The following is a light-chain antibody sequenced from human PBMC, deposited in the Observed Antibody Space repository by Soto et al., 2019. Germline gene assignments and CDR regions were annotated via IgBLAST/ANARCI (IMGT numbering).Light chain of an antibody. V-gene: IGKV1-17*01. CDR2: VAS. J-gene: IGKJ1*01. CDR3: LEHNNYPWT. CDR1: QGIRND. Sequence: DIQMTQSPSSLSASVGDRVTITCRTSQGIRNDVGWYQQTPGQAPKRLLYVASRLESGVPSRFSGSGFGTEFTPTISSLQPEDFATYYCLEHNNYPWTFSQGTKVEIK.